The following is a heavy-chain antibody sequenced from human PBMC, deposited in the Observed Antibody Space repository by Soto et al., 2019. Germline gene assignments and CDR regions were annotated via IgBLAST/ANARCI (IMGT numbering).Heavy chain of an antibody. J-gene: IGHJ4*02. V-gene: IGHV4-30-4*01. Sequence: SETLSLTCTVSGGSMSRGDYYWSWIRQPPGKGLEWIGFIYHTGSTYYSPSLKNRVAISVDTSKNQFSLNLNSVTAADAAVYYCARVSEGSGFQTNEWGRGTLVT. CDR3: ARVSEGSGFQTNE. CDR1: GGSMSRGDYY. CDR2: IYHTGST. D-gene: IGHD3-22*01.